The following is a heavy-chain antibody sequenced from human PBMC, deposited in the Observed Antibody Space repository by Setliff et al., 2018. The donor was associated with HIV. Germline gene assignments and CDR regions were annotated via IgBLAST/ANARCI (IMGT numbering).Heavy chain of an antibody. J-gene: IGHJ6*03. D-gene: IGHD3-22*01. V-gene: IGHV1-69*13. CDR1: GGTFSSYA. Sequence: SVKVSCKASGGTFSSYAISWVRQAPGQGLEWMGGIIPIFGTANYAQKFQGRVTITADESTSTAYMELSSLRSEDTAVYYCARETYYYDNPQYYYYYMDVWGKGTTVTVS. CDR3: ARETYYYDNPQYYYYYMDV. CDR2: IIPIFGTA.